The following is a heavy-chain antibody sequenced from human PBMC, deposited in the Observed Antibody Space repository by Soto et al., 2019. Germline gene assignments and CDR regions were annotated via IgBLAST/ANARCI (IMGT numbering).Heavy chain of an antibody. J-gene: IGHJ5*02. Sequence: ETLSLTCTVSGGSISSSSYYWGWIRQPPGKGLEWIGSIYYSGSTYYNPSLKSRVTISVDTSKNQFSLKLSSVTAADTAVYYCASNTYYDFWSGPDPWGQGTLDPVSS. CDR2: IYYSGST. V-gene: IGHV4-39*01. CDR3: ASNTYYDFWSGPDP. CDR1: GGSISSSSYY. D-gene: IGHD3-3*01.